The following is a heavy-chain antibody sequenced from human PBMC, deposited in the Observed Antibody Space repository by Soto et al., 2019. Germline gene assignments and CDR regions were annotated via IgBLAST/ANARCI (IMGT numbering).Heavy chain of an antibody. D-gene: IGHD2-21*02. CDR3: ARDICGGDCYSGRLDAFDI. J-gene: IGHJ3*02. Sequence: RLSCAASGFTFSSYSMNWVRQAPGKGLEWVSSISSSSSYIYYADSVKGRFTISRDNAKNSLYLQMNSLRAEDTAVYYCARDICGGDCYSGRLDAFDIWGQGTMVTVSS. V-gene: IGHV3-21*01. CDR2: ISSSSSYI. CDR1: GFTFSSYS.